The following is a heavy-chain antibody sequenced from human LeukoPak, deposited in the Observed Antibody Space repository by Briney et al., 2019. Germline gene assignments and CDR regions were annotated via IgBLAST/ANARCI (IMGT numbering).Heavy chain of an antibody. CDR2: ISNDGIST. CDR1: GFTFSNSW. Sequence: GGSLRLSCAASGFTFSNSWMHWVRQAPGKGLVWVSRISNDGISTDYADSVKGRFTISRDNAKKVLYLQMSSLRAEDTAVYFCARGTIPNPIVAYKYFDYWGQGTLVTVSS. D-gene: IGHD1/OR15-1a*01. J-gene: IGHJ4*02. V-gene: IGHV3-74*01. CDR3: ARGTIPNPIVAYKYFDY.